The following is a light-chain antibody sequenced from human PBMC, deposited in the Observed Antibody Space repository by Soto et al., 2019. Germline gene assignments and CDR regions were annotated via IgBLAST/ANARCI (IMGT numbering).Light chain of an antibody. CDR1: QNIGAW. Sequence: DIQMTQSPSTLSASVGDRVTITCRASQNIGAWLAWYQQKPGQGPKLLIYRASNLESGVPSRFSGSGSGTDFTFTISSLQPEDIATYYCQQYSHLITFGQGTRLEI. J-gene: IGKJ5*01. CDR3: QQYSHLIT. V-gene: IGKV1-5*03. CDR2: RAS.